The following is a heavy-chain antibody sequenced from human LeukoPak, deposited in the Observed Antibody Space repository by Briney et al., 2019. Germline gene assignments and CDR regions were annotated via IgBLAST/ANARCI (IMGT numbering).Heavy chain of an antibody. V-gene: IGHV3-23*01. CDR2: ISGSGGST. CDR3: AKVGAAREKYYYYGMDV. CDR1: GFTFSSYA. D-gene: IGHD6-6*01. Sequence: GGSPRLSCAASGFTFSSYAMSWVRQAPGKGLEWVSAISGSGGSTYYADSVKGRFTISRDNSKNTLYLQMNSLRAEDTAVYYCAKVGAAREKYYYYGMDVWGQGTTVTVSS. J-gene: IGHJ6*02.